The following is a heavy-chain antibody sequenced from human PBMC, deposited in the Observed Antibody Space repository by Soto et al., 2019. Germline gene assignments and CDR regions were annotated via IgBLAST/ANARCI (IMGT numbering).Heavy chain of an antibody. D-gene: IGHD6-19*01. CDR3: ARGSSGWYDP. CDR1: GYTFTSYD. Sequence: QVQLVQSGAEVKKPGASVKVSCKASGYTFTSYDNNWVRQATGQGLEWMGWMIPNSGNTVYAQKFQGRVTMTRNTSISTAYMELSSLTSEDTAVYYCARGSSGWYDPWGQGTLVTVSS. V-gene: IGHV1-8*01. CDR2: MIPNSGNT. J-gene: IGHJ5*02.